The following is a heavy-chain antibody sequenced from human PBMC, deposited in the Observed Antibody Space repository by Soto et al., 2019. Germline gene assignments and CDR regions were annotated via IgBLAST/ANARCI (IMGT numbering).Heavy chain of an antibody. D-gene: IGHD4-17*01. CDR3: ARGGDYNDYYGMDV. V-gene: IGHV1-2*04. Sequence: ASVQVSCKASGYTFTGYYMHWVRQAPGQGLEWMGWINPNSGGTNYAQKFQGWVTMTRDTSISTAYMELSRLRSDDTAVYYCARGGDYNDYYGMDVWGQGTTVTVSS. CDR1: GYTFTGYY. J-gene: IGHJ6*02. CDR2: INPNSGGT.